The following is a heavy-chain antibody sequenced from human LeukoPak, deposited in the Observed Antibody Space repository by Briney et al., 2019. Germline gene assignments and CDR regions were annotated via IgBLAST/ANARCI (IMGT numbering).Heavy chain of an antibody. CDR1: GFTFGDYA. D-gene: IGHD6-19*01. CDR3: ARGIGRSPVAGTDY. V-gene: IGHV3-49*03. J-gene: IGHJ4*02. Sequence: GGSLRLSCTASGFTFGDYAMSWFRQAPGKGLEWVGFIRSKAYGGTTEYAASVKGRFTISRDDSKSIAYLQMNSLKTEDTAVYYCARGIGRSPVAGTDYWGQGTLVTVSS. CDR2: IRSKAYGGTT.